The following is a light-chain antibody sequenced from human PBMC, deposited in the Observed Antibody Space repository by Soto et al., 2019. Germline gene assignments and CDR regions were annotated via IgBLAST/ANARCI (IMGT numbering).Light chain of an antibody. CDR2: KAS. J-gene: IGKJ1*01. V-gene: IGKV1-5*03. Sequence: DIQITQSPSTLSASVGDRVTGTCRASQSISSWLAWYQQKAGKAPKLLIYKASALESGVPSRFSGSGSGTEFTLTISSLEPEDFATYYCQHYNTYPWTFGQGPKVDIK. CDR3: QHYNTYPWT. CDR1: QSISSW.